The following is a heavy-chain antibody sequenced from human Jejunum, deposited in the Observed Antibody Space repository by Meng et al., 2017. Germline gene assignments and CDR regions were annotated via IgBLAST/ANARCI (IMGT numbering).Heavy chain of an antibody. D-gene: IGHD4-11*01. CDR3: ARKDSALHDFDY. V-gene: IGHV4-30-2*01. Sequence: QLQLQESGSGLVKPSQTLSLTCAVSGGSISTDSYTWNWIRQTPEKGLEWIGYIYHTGKTYYNPSLKSRVTISVDRSKNQFSLNLSSVTAADTAVYYCARKDSALHDFDYWGQGTLVTVSS. CDR2: IYHTGKT. CDR1: GGSISTDSYT. J-gene: IGHJ4*02.